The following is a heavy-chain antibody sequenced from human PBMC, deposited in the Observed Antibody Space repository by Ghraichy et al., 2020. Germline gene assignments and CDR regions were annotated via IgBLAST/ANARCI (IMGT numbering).Heavy chain of an antibody. CDR1: GYTFTGYY. Sequence: ASVKVSCKASGYTFTGYYMHWVRQAPGQGLEWMGWINPNSGGTNYAQKFQGWVTMTRDTSISTAYMELSRLRSDDTAVYYCARAEIWKGIDKGAFDIWGQGTMVTVSS. CDR2: INPNSGGT. D-gene: IGHD3-3*01. CDR3: ARAEIWKGIDKGAFDI. J-gene: IGHJ3*02. V-gene: IGHV1-2*04.